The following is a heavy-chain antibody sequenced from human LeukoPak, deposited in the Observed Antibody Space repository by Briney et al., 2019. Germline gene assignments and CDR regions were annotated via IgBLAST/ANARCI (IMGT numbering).Heavy chain of an antibody. Sequence: PGGSLRLSCAASGFTFSTHAMSWVRQAPGKGLEYVSGTGGGDDIHYADSVKGRFTVSRDNSKNTLFLQMNSLRAEDTAVYYCAKDATPGNSMWDYFDYWGQGTLVTVSS. D-gene: IGHD1-7*01. CDR1: GFTFSTHA. CDR3: AKDATPGNSMWDYFDY. V-gene: IGHV3-23*01. J-gene: IGHJ4*02. CDR2: TGGGDDI.